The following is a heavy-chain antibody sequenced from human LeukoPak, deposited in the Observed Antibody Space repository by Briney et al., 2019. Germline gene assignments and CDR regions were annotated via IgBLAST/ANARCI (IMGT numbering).Heavy chain of an antibody. CDR1: GYTFTSYG. D-gene: IGHD1-1*01. Sequence: ASVKVSCKASGYTFTSYGISWVRQAPGQGLEWMGWISAYNGNTNYAQKLQGRVTMTTDTSTSTAYMELRSLRSDDTAVYYCARKEGNWNDADWFDPWGQGTLVTVSS. V-gene: IGHV1-18*01. J-gene: IGHJ5*02. CDR3: ARKEGNWNDADWFDP. CDR2: ISAYNGNT.